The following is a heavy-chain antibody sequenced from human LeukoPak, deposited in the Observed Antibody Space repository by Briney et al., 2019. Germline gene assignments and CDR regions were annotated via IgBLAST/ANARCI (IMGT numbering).Heavy chain of an antibody. Sequence: SETLSLTCTVSGYSISSGYYWGWIRQPPGKGLEWIGSIYHGGSTYYNPSLKSRVTISVDTSKNQFSLKLSSVTAADTAVYYCARGDARGYSYGHFHFDHWGHGTLVTVSS. CDR1: GYSISSGYY. J-gene: IGHJ4*01. V-gene: IGHV4-38-2*02. CDR2: IYHGGST. D-gene: IGHD5-18*01. CDR3: ARGDARGYSYGHFHFDH.